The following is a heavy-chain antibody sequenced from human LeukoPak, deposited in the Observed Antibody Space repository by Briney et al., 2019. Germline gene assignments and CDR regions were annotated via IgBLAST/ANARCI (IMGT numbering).Heavy chain of an antibody. Sequence: VASVKVSCKASGYTFTGYYMHWVRQAPGQGLAWMGSINPNSGGTNYAQRFQGRVTMTRDTSISTAYMELSRLRPDDTAVYYCARSDYYDSSGYYDYWGQGTLVTVSS. CDR2: INPNSGGT. D-gene: IGHD3-22*01. V-gene: IGHV1-2*02. J-gene: IGHJ4*02. CDR3: ARSDYYDSSGYYDY. CDR1: GYTFTGYY.